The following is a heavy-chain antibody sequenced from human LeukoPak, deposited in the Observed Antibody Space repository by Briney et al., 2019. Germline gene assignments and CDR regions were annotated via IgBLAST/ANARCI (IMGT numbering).Heavy chain of an antibody. CDR1: GFTFSSAW. V-gene: IGHV3-15*01. J-gene: IGHJ4*02. CDR3: AASYFVSGSYWTFDY. Sequence: PGGSLRLSCAASGFTFSSAWMSWVRQAPGKGLEWVGRIKSKTDGGTADYAAPVRDRFTISRDDSKNTLFLQMNSLKTEDTAVYYCAASYFVSGSYWTFDYWGQGNLVTVSS. D-gene: IGHD3-10*01. CDR2: IKSKTDGGTA.